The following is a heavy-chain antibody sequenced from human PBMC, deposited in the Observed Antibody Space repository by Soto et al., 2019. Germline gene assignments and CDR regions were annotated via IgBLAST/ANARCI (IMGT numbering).Heavy chain of an antibody. CDR3: ASPMTMVRGVMAPGGFYY. D-gene: IGHD3-10*01. V-gene: IGHV1-2*04. J-gene: IGHJ4*02. CDR2: INPNSGGT. CDR1: GYTFTGYY. Sequence: ASVKVSCKASGYTFTGYYMHWVRQAPGQGLEWMGWINPNSGGTNYAQKFQGWVTMTRDTSISTAYMELSRLRSDDTAVYYCASPMTMVRGVMAPGGFYYWGQGTLVTVSS.